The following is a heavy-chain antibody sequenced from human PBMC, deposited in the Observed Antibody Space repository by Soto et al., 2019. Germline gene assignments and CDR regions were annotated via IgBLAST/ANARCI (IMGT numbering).Heavy chain of an antibody. CDR3: ARDTEVRFLEWLLPAAPFDY. D-gene: IGHD3-3*01. CDR1: VYTFTSYG. CDR2: ISAYNGNT. V-gene: IGHV1-18*04. Sequence: XSVKVSCKASVYTFTSYGISWVRQAPGQGLEWMGWISAYNGNTNYAQKLQGRVTMTTDTSTSTAYMELRSLRSDDTAMYYCARDTEVRFLEWLLPAAPFDYWGQGTLVTVSS. J-gene: IGHJ4*02.